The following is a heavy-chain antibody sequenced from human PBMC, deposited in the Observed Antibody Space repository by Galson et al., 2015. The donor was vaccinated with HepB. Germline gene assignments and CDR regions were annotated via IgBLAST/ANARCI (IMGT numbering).Heavy chain of an antibody. J-gene: IGHJ6*02. Sequence: SLRLSCAASGFTLSTYWMTWVRQVPGKGLEWVASITEGGSEKAYVDSVKGRFSISRDSAKNSLYLQLNSLTAEDSAVYYCARGPRAAACTGGWCCFFGLDVWGQGTTVTVSS. V-gene: IGHV3-7*02. CDR3: ARGPRAAACTGGWCCFFGLDV. D-gene: IGHD6-13*01. CDR1: GFTLSTYW. CDR2: ITEGGSEK.